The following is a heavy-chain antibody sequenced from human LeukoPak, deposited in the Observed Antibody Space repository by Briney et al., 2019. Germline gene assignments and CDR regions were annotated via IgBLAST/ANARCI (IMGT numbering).Heavy chain of an antibody. CDR2: ITPSGGGT. Sequence: GGSLRLSCVTSGFTFSSDAMNWVRQAPGKGLEWVSSITPSGGGTHYADSVKGRFSISRDNSKNTLYLQMNNLRVEDTALYFCAKASRYSGTPWGVFDIWGQGTMVTVSS. V-gene: IGHV3-23*01. CDR3: AKASRYSGTPWGVFDI. D-gene: IGHD1-26*01. CDR1: GFTFSSDA. J-gene: IGHJ3*02.